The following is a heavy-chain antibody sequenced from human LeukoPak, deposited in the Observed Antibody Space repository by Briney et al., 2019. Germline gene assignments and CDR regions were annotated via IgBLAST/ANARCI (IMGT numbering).Heavy chain of an antibody. CDR1: GFTFTNYW. CDR2: IKQDQSEK. D-gene: IGHD2-2*01. V-gene: IGHV3-7*03. Sequence: GGSLRFPCVAPGFTFTNYWMTWVGQAPGKGLKWGANIKQDQSEKWYVASVKGRFTVSRDNAKNSMYLQMNSLRAEDTAIYYCARSVEEGYCSETSCYAGYWGRGTLVTVSS. CDR3: ARSVEEGYCSETSCYAGY. J-gene: IGHJ4*02.